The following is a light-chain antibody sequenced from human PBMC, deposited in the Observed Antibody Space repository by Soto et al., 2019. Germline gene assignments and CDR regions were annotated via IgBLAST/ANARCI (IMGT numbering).Light chain of an antibody. CDR3: QQSYSTPYT. V-gene: IGKV1-39*01. Sequence: DIQMTQSPSSLSASVGDRVTITCRASQSISSYLNWYQQKPGKAPKLLIYAASSLQSGVQSRFSGSGSGTEFTLTISSLQPEDFATYYCQQSYSTPYTFGQGTKLEIK. CDR1: QSISSY. J-gene: IGKJ2*01. CDR2: AAS.